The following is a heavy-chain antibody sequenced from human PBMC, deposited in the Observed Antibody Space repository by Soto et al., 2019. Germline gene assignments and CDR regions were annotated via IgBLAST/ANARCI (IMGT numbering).Heavy chain of an antibody. D-gene: IGHD6-6*01. CDR2: ISSSSSTI. Sequence: GSLRLSCAASGFTFSSYSMNWVRQAPGKGLEWVSYISSSSSTIYYADSVKGRFTISRDNAKNSLYLQMNSLRDEDTAVYYCARDRIGDSSSSNYYYYYGMDVWGQGTTVTVSS. CDR3: ARDRIGDSSSSNYYYYYGMDV. J-gene: IGHJ6*02. CDR1: GFTFSSYS. V-gene: IGHV3-48*02.